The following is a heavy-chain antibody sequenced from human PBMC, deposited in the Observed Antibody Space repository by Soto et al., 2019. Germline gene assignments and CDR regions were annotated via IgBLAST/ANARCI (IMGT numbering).Heavy chain of an antibody. CDR2: IYPGDSDT. CDR3: ARLDFYGDHYYFDY. V-gene: IGHV5-51*01. CDR1: GYSITSYW. D-gene: IGHD4-17*01. J-gene: IGHJ4*02. Sequence: GESLKISCKGSGYSITSYWIGWVSKMPGKGLEWMGIIYPGDSDTRYSPSFQGQVTISADKSISTAYLQWSSLKASDTAMYYCARLDFYGDHYYFDYWGQGTLVTVSS.